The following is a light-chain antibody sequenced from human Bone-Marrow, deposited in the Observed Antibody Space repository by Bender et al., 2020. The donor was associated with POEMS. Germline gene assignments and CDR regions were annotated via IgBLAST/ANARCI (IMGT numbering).Light chain of an antibody. Sequence: SYVLTQTPSVSVAPGQTARITCGGDNIRSDSVHWYQQKAGQAPVLVVHDGSDRPSGIPERFSGSNSGNTATLTISRVEAGDEADYYCQVWDSKTDHAVFGGGTSLTVL. J-gene: IGLJ3*02. CDR1: NIRSDS. V-gene: IGLV3-21*02. CDR3: QVWDSKTDHAV. CDR2: DGS.